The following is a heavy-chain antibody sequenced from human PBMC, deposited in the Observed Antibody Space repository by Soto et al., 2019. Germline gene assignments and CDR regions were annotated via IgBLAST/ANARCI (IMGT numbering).Heavy chain of an antibody. Sequence: QVQLQESGPTLVKPSATLSLTCTVSGGSISNYYWNWIRQPPGKGLEWIGYIHYTGSANYNPSLKSRVTMAVDTSKNQFSVKLYSVTAADTAVYYCARRMLSSSWNFDYWGRGSLVTVSS. V-gene: IGHV4-59*08. J-gene: IGHJ4*02. D-gene: IGHD6-13*01. CDR1: GGSISNYY. CDR3: ARRMLSSSWNFDY. CDR2: IHYTGSA.